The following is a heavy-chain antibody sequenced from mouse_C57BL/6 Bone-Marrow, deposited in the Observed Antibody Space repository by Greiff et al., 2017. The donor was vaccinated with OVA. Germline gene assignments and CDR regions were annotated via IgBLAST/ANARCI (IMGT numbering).Heavy chain of an antibody. CDR1: GYAFSSYW. D-gene: IGHD4-1*01. CDR3: ARYFWDDWYFDV. V-gene: IGHV1-80*01. Sequence: QVQLQQSGAELVKPGASVKISCKASGYAFSSYWMNWVKQRPGKGLEWIGQIYPGDGDTNYNGKFKGKATLTADKSSSTAYMQLSSLTSEDSAVYCCARYFWDDWYFDVWGTGTTVTVSS. J-gene: IGHJ1*03. CDR2: IYPGDGDT.